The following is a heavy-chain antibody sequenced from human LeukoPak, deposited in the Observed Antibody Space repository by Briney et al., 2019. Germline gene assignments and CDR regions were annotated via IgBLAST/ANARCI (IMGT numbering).Heavy chain of an antibody. V-gene: IGHV3-7*01. J-gene: IGHJ6*03. D-gene: IGHD6-13*01. CDR1: GFTFSSYW. Sequence: GGSLRLSCAGSGFTFSSYWMSWVRQAQGKGLEWVANIKQDGSEKHYVDSVKGRFTISRDNAENSLFLQMNSLSAEDTAVYFCARVNQQLVRLLGRDTTYYYYYYMDVRGKGTTVTVSS. CDR3: ARVNQQLVRLLGRDTTYYYYYYMDV. CDR2: IKQDGSEK.